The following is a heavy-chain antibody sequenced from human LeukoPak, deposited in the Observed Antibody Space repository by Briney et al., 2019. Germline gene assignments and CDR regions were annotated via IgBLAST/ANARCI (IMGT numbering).Heavy chain of an antibody. CDR2: IYTSGST. CDR1: GGSISSGSYY. J-gene: IGHJ6*04. V-gene: IGHV4-61*02. D-gene: IGHD2-2*02. CDR3: ARERYCSSTSCYTLPSGMDV. Sequence: SETLSLTCTVSGGSISSGSYYWSWIRQPAGKGLEWIGRIYTSGSTNYNPSLKSRVTISVDTSKNQFSLKLSSVTAADTAVYYCARERYCSSTSCYTLPSGMDVWGKGTTVTVSS.